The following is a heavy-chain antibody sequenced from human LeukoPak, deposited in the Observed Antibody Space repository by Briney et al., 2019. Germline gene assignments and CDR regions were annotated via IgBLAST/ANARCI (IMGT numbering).Heavy chain of an antibody. V-gene: IGHV3-7*03. J-gene: IGHJ4*02. Sequence: GGSLRLSCVASGLNFNSRWMDWVRRAPGQGLEWVASIKEDGSETHYVDSVRGRFTISRDNDKNSLYLQMNNLRAEDTAMYYCARDGGWWRFDFWGQGTLVTVSS. CDR3: ARDGGWWRFDF. CDR1: GLNFNSRW. D-gene: IGHD2-8*02. CDR2: IKEDGSET.